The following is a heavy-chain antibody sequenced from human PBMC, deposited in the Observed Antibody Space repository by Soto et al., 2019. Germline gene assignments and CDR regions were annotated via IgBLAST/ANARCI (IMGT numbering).Heavy chain of an antibody. CDR1: GGTFSSYA. J-gene: IGHJ4*02. D-gene: IGHD3-22*01. CDR2: IIPIFGTA. V-gene: IGHV1-69*13. Sequence: SVKVSCKASGGTFSSYAISWVRQAPGQGLEWMGGIIPIFGTANYAQKFQGRVTISADESTSTAYMELSSLRSEDTAVYYCARDGEEGPYDRSAWGQGTLVTVSS. CDR3: ARDGEEGPYDRSA.